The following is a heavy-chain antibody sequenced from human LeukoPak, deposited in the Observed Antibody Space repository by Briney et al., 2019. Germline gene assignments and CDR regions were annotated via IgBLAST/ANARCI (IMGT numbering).Heavy chain of an antibody. CDR3: AREDSSGAGH. V-gene: IGHV4-61*02. CDR2: IYTSGST. D-gene: IGHD6-19*01. Sequence: SQTLSLTCTVSGGSISSGSYYWSWIRQPAGKGLEWIGRIYTSGSTNYNPSLKSRVTISVDTSKNQFSLKLSSVTAADTAVYYCAREDSSGAGHWGQGTLVTVSS. J-gene: IGHJ4*02. CDR1: GGSISSGSYY.